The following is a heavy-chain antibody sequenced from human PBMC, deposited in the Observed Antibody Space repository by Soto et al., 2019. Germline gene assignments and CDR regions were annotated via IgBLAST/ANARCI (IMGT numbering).Heavy chain of an antibody. J-gene: IGHJ5*02. D-gene: IGHD6-19*01. CDR1: GGSINSSSYF. CDR2: IYYGGST. V-gene: IGHV4-39*01. Sequence: SETLSLTCSVSGGSINSSSYFWGWVRQPPGKGLEWIGSIYYGGSTYYNPSLRSRVTISVDTSKNQFSLKLSSVTAADTAVFYCARHYSSGSRNWFDPWGQGTLVTVSS. CDR3: ARHYSSGSRNWFDP.